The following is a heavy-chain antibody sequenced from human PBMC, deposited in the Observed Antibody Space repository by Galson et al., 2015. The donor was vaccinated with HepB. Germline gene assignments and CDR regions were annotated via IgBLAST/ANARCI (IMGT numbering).Heavy chain of an antibody. Sequence: SVKVSCKASGYTFTNYCMHWVRQAPGQGLEWMGIINPSVGSTSYAQKFQGRVTMTRDTSTSAVFMELSSLRSEDTAVYHCARGVLLWDGPDYWGQGTLVTVSS. D-gene: IGHD3-10*01. J-gene: IGHJ4*02. CDR2: INPSVGST. V-gene: IGHV1-46*01. CDR1: GYTFTNYC. CDR3: ARGVLLWDGPDY.